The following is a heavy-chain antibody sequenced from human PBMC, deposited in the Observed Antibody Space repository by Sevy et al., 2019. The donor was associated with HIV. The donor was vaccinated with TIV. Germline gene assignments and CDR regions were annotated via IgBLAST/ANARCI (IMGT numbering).Heavy chain of an antibody. CDR1: GVTLGDYD. CDR3: ARDRGEILRSAFKS. D-gene: IGHD3-10*01. V-gene: IGHV3-30*04. CDR2: ISHDGRNNK. J-gene: IGHJ5*02. Sequence: GGSLRLSCTVSGVTLGDYDMSWVRQAPGKGLEWVAVISHDGRNNKYNADSVKGRFTISRDNSKNTLYLQMNSLRADDTAIYYCARDRGEILRSAFKSWGQGTLVTVSS.